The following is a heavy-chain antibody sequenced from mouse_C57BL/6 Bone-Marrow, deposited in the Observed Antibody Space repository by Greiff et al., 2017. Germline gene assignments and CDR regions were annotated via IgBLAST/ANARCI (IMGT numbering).Heavy chain of an antibody. V-gene: IGHV1-81*01. Sequence: QVHVKQSGAELARPGASVKLSCKASGYTFTSYGISWVKQRTGKGLEWIGEIYPRSGNTYYNEKFKGKATLTAVKSSSTAYMELRSLTSEDSAVYFCARKLLRFAMDYWGQGTSVTVSS. CDR1: GYTFTSYG. J-gene: IGHJ4*01. D-gene: IGHD1-1*01. CDR2: IYPRSGNT. CDR3: ARKLLRFAMDY.